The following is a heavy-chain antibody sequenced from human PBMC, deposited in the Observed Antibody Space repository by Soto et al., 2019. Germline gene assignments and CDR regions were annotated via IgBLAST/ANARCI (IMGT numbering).Heavy chain of an antibody. D-gene: IGHD2-2*01. CDR1: GGSFSGYY. CDR2: INHSGST. CDR3: ARGIGYCSSSSGCYPNWFDS. Sequence: SETLSLTCGVYGGSFSGYYCSWIRQPPGKGLEWIGEINHSGSTNYHPSLKSRVTISVDTSTNQISLKLSSVTAADTAVYYCARGIGYCSSSSGCYPNWFDSWGQGTLVTVS. J-gene: IGHJ5*01. V-gene: IGHV4-34*01.